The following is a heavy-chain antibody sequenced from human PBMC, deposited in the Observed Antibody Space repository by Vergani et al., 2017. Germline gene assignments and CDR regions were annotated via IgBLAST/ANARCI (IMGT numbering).Heavy chain of an antibody. CDR1: GFTFSSYW. J-gene: IGHJ6*03. CDR2: IKQGGSEK. V-gene: IGHV3-7*01. D-gene: IGHD3-9*01. Sequence: EVQLVESGGGLVQPGGSLRLSCAASGFTFSSYWMSWVRQAPGKGLEWVANIKQGGSEKYYVDSVKGRFTISRDNAKNSLYLQMNSLRAEDTAVYYCGRDLEAGRFDCLLYTGYYYYYMDVWGKGTTVTVSS. CDR3: GRDLEAGRFDCLLYTGYYYYYMDV.